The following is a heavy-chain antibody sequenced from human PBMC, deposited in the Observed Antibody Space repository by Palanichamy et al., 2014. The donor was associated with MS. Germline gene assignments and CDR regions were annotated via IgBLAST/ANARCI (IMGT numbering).Heavy chain of an antibody. CDR2: MYYSGST. J-gene: IGHJ4*02. V-gene: IGHV4-39*01. CDR1: GGSISGISHY. CDR3: ATWEPYSSYFDY. D-gene: IGHD1-26*01. Sequence: QLQLQESGPGLVKPSETLSLTCTVAGGSISGISHYWGWIRQPPGKGLEWVGTMYYSGSTHYNPSLKSRVTISVDTSKNQFSLKVSSVTAADTAVYYCATWEPYSSYFDYWGQGTLVTVSS.